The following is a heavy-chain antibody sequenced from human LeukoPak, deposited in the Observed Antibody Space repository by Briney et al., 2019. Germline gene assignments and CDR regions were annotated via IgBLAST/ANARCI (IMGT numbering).Heavy chain of an antibody. CDR3: TTQADCSSTSCYGMDV. V-gene: IGHV3-15*01. J-gene: IGHJ6*02. Sequence: GGSPRLSCAASGFTFSNAWMSWVRQAPGKGLEWVGRIKSKTDGGTTDYAAPVKGGFTISRDDSKNTLYLQMNSLKTEDTAVYYCTTQADCSSTSCYGMDVWGQGTTVTVSS. D-gene: IGHD2-2*01. CDR2: IKSKTDGGTT. CDR1: GFTFSNAW.